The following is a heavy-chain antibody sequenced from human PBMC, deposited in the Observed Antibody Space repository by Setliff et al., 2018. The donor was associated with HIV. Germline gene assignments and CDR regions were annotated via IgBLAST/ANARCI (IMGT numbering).Heavy chain of an antibody. Sequence: SETLSLTCAIYGGSFSGNYWSWIRQPPGKGLEWIGEIHSSGTTNQNPFLKSRVTISVDTSKKQYSLKLNSVTAADSAIYYCAATYCRGGGRDCPQMYDYWGQGSLVTVSS. D-gene: IGHD2-15*01. J-gene: IGHJ4*02. CDR1: GGSFSGNY. V-gene: IGHV4-34*01. CDR2: IHSSGTT. CDR3: AATYCRGGGRDCPQMYDY.